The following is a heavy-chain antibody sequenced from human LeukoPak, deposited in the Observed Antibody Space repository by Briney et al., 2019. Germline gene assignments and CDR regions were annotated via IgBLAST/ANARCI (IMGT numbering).Heavy chain of an antibody. CDR2: ISAYNGNT. V-gene: IGHV1-18*01. Sequence: ASVKVSCKASGYTFTSYGISWVRQAPGQGLEWMGWISAYNGNTNYAQKLQGRVTMTTDTCTSTAYMELRSLRSDDTAVYYCAREGDGYNTHYYYMDVWGKGTTVTVSS. D-gene: IGHD5-24*01. J-gene: IGHJ6*03. CDR1: GYTFTSYG. CDR3: AREGDGYNTHYYYMDV.